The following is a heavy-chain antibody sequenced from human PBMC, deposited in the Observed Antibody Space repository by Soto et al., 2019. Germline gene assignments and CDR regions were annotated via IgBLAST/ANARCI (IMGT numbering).Heavy chain of an antibody. Sequence: GGSLRLSCAASGFTFSSYAMSWVRQAPGKGLEWVSAISGSGGSTYYADSVKGRFTISRDNSKNTLYLQMNSLRAEDTAVYYCAKDHYDFWSGYYSPHFDYWGQGTLVTVSS. V-gene: IGHV3-23*01. CDR1: GFTFSSYA. CDR2: ISGSGGST. J-gene: IGHJ4*02. D-gene: IGHD3-3*01. CDR3: AKDHYDFWSGYYSPHFDY.